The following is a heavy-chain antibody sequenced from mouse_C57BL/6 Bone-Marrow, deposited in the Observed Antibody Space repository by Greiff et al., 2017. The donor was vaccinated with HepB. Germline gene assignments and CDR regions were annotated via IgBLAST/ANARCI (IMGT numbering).Heavy chain of an antibody. J-gene: IGHJ4*01. CDR3: ARERRTAQATYAMDY. V-gene: IGHV1-53*01. Sequence: QVQLQQPGTELVKPGASVKLSCKASGYTFTSYWMHWVKQRPGQGLEWIGNINPSNGGTNYNEKFKSKATLTVDKSSSTAYMQLSSLTSEDSAVYYCARERRTAQATYAMDYWGQGTSVTVSS. D-gene: IGHD3-2*02. CDR1: GYTFTSYW. CDR2: INPSNGGT.